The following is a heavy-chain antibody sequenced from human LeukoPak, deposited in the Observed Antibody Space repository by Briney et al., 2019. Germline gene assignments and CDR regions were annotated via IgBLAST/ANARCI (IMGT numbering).Heavy chain of an antibody. CDR3: AGGGIQVSGIDEFDY. Sequence: GGSLRLSCAASGFTFIDYDMHWVRQVIGKGLEWVSAIGIRGDTHYSGSVKGRFTISRENAESSLYLQMNSLRAEDTAVYYCAGGGIQVSGIDEFDYWGQGTLVTVSS. J-gene: IGHJ4*02. D-gene: IGHD6-19*01. V-gene: IGHV3-13*01. CDR2: IGIRGDT. CDR1: GFTFIDYD.